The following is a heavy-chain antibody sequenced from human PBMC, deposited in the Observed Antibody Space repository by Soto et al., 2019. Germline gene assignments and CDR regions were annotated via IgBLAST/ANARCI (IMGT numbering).Heavy chain of an antibody. J-gene: IGHJ2*01. D-gene: IGHD6-13*01. Sequence: QVQLVQSGAEVKKPGSSVKVSCKASGGTFSSYSISWVRQAPGQGLEWMGGTIPIFGTANYAQKFQGRVTITADESTSTAYMELSSLRSDDTAVYYCARPSWVASAGDNWYFDLWGRGTLVTVSS. V-gene: IGHV1-69*01. CDR2: TIPIFGTA. CDR3: ARPSWVASAGDNWYFDL. CDR1: GGTFSSYS.